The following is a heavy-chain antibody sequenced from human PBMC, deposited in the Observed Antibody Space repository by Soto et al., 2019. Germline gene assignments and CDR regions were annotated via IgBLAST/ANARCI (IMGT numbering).Heavy chain of an antibody. CDR1: GGTFSSYA. J-gene: IGHJ6*02. CDR2: SIPIFGTA. D-gene: IGHD2-2*01. Sequence: SVKVSCKDSGGTFSSYAISWVRQAPGQGLEWMGGSIPIFGTANYAQKFQGRVTITADKSTSTAYMELSSLRSEDTAVYYCASRLSGQLPRHPSSYYYYGMDVRGQGTTVTVSS. CDR3: ASRLSGQLPRHPSSYYYYGMDV. V-gene: IGHV1-69*06.